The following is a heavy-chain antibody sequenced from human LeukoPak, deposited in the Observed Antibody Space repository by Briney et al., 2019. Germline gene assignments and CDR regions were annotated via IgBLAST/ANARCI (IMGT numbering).Heavy chain of an antibody. V-gene: IGHV3-23*01. Sequence: GGSLRLSCAASGFTLSNYAMSWVRQAPGQGLEWVSTISDSGGSTYYADSVKGQFTLSRDNSKSTLSLQMNSLRADDTAVYYCATQNFDYWGQGTLVTVSS. CDR3: ATQNFDY. CDR1: GFTLSNYA. J-gene: IGHJ4*02. CDR2: ISDSGGST.